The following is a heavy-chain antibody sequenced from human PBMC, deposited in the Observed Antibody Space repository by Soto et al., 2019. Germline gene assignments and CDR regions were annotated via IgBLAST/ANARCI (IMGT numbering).Heavy chain of an antibody. V-gene: IGHV3-21*01. CDR3: VRDQYCRTSSCYSVSPYYAMDV. Sequence: GGSLRLSCAGSGFTFSHYMMHWVRQAPGKGLEWVSSIDSSSYVWSAVSVKGRFTISRDNAANSLFLQMNSLTVEDTAVYYCVRDQYCRTSSCYSVSPYYAMDVWGQGTTVTVSS. CDR1: GFTFSHYM. D-gene: IGHD2-2*01. CDR2: IDSSSYV. J-gene: IGHJ6*02.